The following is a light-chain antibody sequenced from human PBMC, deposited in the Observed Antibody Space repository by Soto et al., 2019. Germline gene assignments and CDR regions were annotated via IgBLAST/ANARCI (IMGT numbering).Light chain of an antibody. CDR2: DAS. J-gene: IGKJ5*01. CDR1: QSVSSY. V-gene: IGKV3-11*01. Sequence: EIVLTQPPATLSLSPGERATLSCRASQSVSSYLAWYQQKPGQAPRLLIYDASNRATGIPARFSGSGSGTDFTLTISSLEPEDFAVHYCQQRSNWPPFTFGQGTRLEIK. CDR3: QQRSNWPPFT.